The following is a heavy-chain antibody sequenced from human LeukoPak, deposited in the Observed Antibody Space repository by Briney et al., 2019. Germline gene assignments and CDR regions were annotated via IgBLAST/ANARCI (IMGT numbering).Heavy chain of an antibody. CDR3: ARGIVVVVAAYFDY. V-gene: IGHV4-34*01. CDR1: GFTFSSYA. Sequence: KSGGSLRLSCAASGFTFSSYAMSWVRQPPGKGLEWIGEINHSGSTNYNPSLKSRVTISVDTSKNQFSLKLSSVTAADTAVYYCARGIVVVVAAYFDYWGQGTLVTVSS. CDR2: INHSGST. J-gene: IGHJ4*02. D-gene: IGHD2-15*01.